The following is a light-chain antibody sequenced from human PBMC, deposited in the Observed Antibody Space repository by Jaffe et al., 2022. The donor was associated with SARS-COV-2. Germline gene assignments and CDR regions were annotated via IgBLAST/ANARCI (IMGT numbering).Light chain of an antibody. J-gene: IGLJ3*02. CDR3: AVWDGGLDTWV. CDR2: LTD. Sequence: QSAVTQPPSMSGAPGQRVTISCSGTSSNIGGNHVYWYHQVPGTAPKLLIYLTDRRSSGVPERFSASKSGTAASLAISGLRSHDEGDYYCAVWDGGLDTWVFGGGTKLTVL. V-gene: IGLV1-47*01. CDR1: SSNIGGNH.